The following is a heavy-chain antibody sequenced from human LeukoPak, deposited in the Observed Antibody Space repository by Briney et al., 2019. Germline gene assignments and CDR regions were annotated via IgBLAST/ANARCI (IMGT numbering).Heavy chain of an antibody. D-gene: IGHD6-19*01. CDR3: AKVRDTSGWYHFDN. V-gene: IGHV3-23*01. CDR2: ICYSGANT. J-gene: IGHJ4*02. CDR1: GFTLSSNY. Sequence: GGSLRLSCAASGFTLSSNYMTGVRQAPGKGLEWVSGICYSGANTHYADSVKGRFTVSRDNSRNTLHLEMNSLRAEGTAVYYCAKVRDTSGWYHFDNWGQGTLVTVSS.